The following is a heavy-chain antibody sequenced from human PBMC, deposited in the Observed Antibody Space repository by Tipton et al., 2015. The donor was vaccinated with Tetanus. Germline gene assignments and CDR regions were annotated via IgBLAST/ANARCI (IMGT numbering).Heavy chain of an antibody. CDR1: GDSVSGYY. CDR3: ARADYNLSRKGPFDS. J-gene: IGHJ4*02. D-gene: IGHD5-12*01. V-gene: IGHV4-59*02. Sequence: TLSLTCTVSGDSVSGYYWSWIRQPPGKGLEWVGYVYYTGDTNYNPSLKSRVTISMDRSENQISLKMASVTAADTAVYYCARADYNLSRKGPFDSWGQGTLVLVSS. CDR2: VYYTGDT.